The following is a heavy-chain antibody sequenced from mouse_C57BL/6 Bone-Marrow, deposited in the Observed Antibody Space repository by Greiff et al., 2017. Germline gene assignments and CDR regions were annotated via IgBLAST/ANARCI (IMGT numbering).Heavy chain of an antibody. CDR1: GYTFTSYW. Sequence: QVQLQQPGAELVKPGASVKLSCKASGYTFTSYWMHCVKQRPGQGLEWIGMIHPNSGSTNYNEKFKSKATLTVDKSASTAYMQLSSLTSEDSAVYYCARAPYYYGSSYHWYFDVWGTGTTVTVSS. V-gene: IGHV1-64*01. D-gene: IGHD1-1*01. J-gene: IGHJ1*03. CDR2: IHPNSGST. CDR3: ARAPYYYGSSYHWYFDV.